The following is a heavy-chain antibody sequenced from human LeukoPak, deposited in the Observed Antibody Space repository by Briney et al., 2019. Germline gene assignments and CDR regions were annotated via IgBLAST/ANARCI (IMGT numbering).Heavy chain of an antibody. CDR1: GYTFTSYG. Sequence: ASVKVSCKASGYTFTSYGISWVRQAPGQGLEWMGWISAYNGNTNYAQKLQGRVTMTTDTSTSTAYMELRSLRSDDTAVYYCARDSNNWIDLNYFDYWGQGTLVTVSS. D-gene: IGHD1-20*01. V-gene: IGHV1-18*01. CDR3: ARDSNNWIDLNYFDY. CDR2: ISAYNGNT. J-gene: IGHJ4*02.